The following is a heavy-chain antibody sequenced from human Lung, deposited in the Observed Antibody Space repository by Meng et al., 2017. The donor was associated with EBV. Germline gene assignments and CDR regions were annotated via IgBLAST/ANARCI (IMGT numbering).Heavy chain of an antibody. CDR2: IIPILGIA. D-gene: IGHD3-3*01. CDR3: ASSIFGVVIISSLGY. V-gene: IGHV1-69*10. CDR1: GGTFSSYA. J-gene: IGHJ4*02. Sequence: QVQVGQAWAEAKKSGASVKVSCKASGGTFSSYAISWVRQAPGQGLEWMGGIIPILGIANYAQKFQGRVTITADKSTSTAYMELSSLRSEDTAVYYCASSIFGVVIISSLGYWGQGTLVTVSS.